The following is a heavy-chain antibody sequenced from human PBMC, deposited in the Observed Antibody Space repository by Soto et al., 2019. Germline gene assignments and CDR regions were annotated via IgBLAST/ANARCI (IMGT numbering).Heavy chain of an antibody. CDR3: GRGASGSYRLDY. V-gene: IGHV3-74*01. D-gene: IGHD3-10*01. Sequence: EVQLMESGGGLVQPGGSLRLSCAASGFTFSNYWMHWVRQAPGKGLVWVSRINSDGSSINYADSVKGQFTISRDNAKNTLYLQMSSLRAEDTAVYYCGRGASGSYRLDYWGQGTLVTVSS. J-gene: IGHJ4*02. CDR2: INSDGSSI. CDR1: GFTFSNYW.